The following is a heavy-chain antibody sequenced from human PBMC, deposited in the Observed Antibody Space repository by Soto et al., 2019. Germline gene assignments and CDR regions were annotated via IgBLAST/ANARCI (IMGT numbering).Heavy chain of an antibody. V-gene: IGHV1-18*04. J-gene: IGHJ4*01. Sequence: QVQLVQSGAEVKNPGASVKVSCKASGYTFTSYGISWVRQAPVKGHEWMGWISAYNGNTNYAQKLQGRVTMTTDTAKSTDYMSLRSLRSDDTAVYYCARYGLEITMIVVDLDYWGHGNRDTVSS. CDR2: ISAYNGNT. CDR1: GYTFTSYG. CDR3: ARYGLEITMIVVDLDY. D-gene: IGHD3-22*01.